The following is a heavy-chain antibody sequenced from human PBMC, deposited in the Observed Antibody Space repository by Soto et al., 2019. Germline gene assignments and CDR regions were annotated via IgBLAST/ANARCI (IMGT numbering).Heavy chain of an antibody. V-gene: IGHV3-21*01. CDR1: GFTFSSYS. CDR3: ARAGFRIFSGSYYPFDY. D-gene: IGHD3-10*01. J-gene: IGHJ4*02. CDR2: ISSSSSYI. Sequence: GGCLRLSCAASGFTFSSYSMNWVRQAPGKGLEWVSSISSSSSYIYYADSVKGRFTISRDNAKNSLYLQMNSLRAEDTAVYYCARAGFRIFSGSYYPFDYWGQGTLVTVSS.